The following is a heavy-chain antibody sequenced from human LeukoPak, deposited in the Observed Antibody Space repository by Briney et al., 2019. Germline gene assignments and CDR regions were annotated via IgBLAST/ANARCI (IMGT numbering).Heavy chain of an antibody. Sequence: GGSLRLSCAASGFTFSSYGMHWVRQAPGKGLEWVAFIRYDGSNKYYADSVKGRFTISRDNSKNTLYLQMNSLRAEDTAVYYCARDRYCSSTSCFWFDPWGQGTLVTVSS. J-gene: IGHJ5*02. D-gene: IGHD2-2*01. V-gene: IGHV3-30*02. CDR2: IRYDGSNK. CDR3: ARDRYCSSTSCFWFDP. CDR1: GFTFSSYG.